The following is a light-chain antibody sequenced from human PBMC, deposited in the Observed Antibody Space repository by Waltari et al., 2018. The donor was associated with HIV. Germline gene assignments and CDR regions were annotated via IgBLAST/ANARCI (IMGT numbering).Light chain of an antibody. CDR3: QQSYDAPYT. V-gene: IGKV1-39*01. Sequence: DIKMTQSPSSLSASVGDRVTISCRSGQSIRNYLNWYQQKPGKAPKLLIYAASSLQSGVPSRFSGSASGTDFTLTISSLQPEDFATYYCQQSYDAPYTFGQGTKLEIK. CDR1: QSIRNY. J-gene: IGKJ2*01. CDR2: AAS.